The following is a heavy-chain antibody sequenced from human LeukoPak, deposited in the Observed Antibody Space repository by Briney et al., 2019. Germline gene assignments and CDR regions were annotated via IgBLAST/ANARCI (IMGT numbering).Heavy chain of an antibody. Sequence: SETLSLTCTVSGGSISGYHWSWIRQPPGKGLEWIGSIYYSGSTYYNPSLKSRVTISVDTSKNQFSLKLSSVTAADTAVYYCARDRGVWDMITFGHTYYFDYWGQGTLVTVSS. J-gene: IGHJ4*02. V-gene: IGHV4-59*12. CDR3: ARDRGVWDMITFGHTYYFDY. D-gene: IGHD3-16*01. CDR2: IYYSGST. CDR1: GGSISGYH.